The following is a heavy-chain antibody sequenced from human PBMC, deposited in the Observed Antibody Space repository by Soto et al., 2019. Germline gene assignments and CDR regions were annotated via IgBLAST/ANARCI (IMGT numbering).Heavy chain of an antibody. Sequence: PXGSMRLSRAASGFTFSSYAMSWVRQAPGKGLEWVSGISGSGGITHYAESVKGRFTTSRDNSKNTLYLHMDSLRVEDTAVYYCGKDQDTSAWYYFDYWGQGTLVTVSS. J-gene: IGHJ4*02. D-gene: IGHD6-19*01. CDR1: GFTFSSYA. V-gene: IGHV3-23*01. CDR3: GKDQDTSAWYYFDY. CDR2: ISGSGGIT.